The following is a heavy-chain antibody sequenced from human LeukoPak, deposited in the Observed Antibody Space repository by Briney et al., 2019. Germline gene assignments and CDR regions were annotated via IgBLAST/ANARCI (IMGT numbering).Heavy chain of an antibody. CDR1: LGSIIRYY. CDR2: IYYSGST. V-gene: IGHV4-59*01. CDR3: ARGLVYDSSGYPSGFDY. J-gene: IGHJ4*02. Sequence: PSETLSLTCTVSLGSIIRYYWSGIRDPPGRGRWSVGQIYYSGSTNYNPSLKSRVTISVDTSKNQFSLKLSSVTAADTAVYYCARGLVYDSSGYPSGFDYWGQGTLVTVSS. D-gene: IGHD3-22*01.